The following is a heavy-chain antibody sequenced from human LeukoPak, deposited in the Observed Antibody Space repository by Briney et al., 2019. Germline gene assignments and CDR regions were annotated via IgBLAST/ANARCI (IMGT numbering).Heavy chain of an antibody. CDR2: ISAYNGNT. CDR1: GYTFTSYG. CDR3: ARKQWLGDFDY. D-gene: IGHD6-19*01. V-gene: IGHV1-18*01. J-gene: IGHJ4*02. Sequence: GASVKVSCKASGYTFTSYGISWVRQAPGQGLEWMGWISAYNGNTNYAQKLQGRVTMTTDTSTSTAHMELRSLRSDDTAVYYCARKQWLGDFDYWGQGTLVTVSS.